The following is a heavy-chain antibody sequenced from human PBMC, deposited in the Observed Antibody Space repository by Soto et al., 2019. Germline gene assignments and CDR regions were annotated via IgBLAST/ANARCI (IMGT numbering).Heavy chain of an antibody. V-gene: IGHV3-30-3*01. CDR3: ARGRTVRDHDDFDL. Sequence: QVQLVESGGGVVQPGRSLRLSCAASGFTFSSYSMHWVRQAPGKGLEWVAAMSYDGNSKYFADSVKGRFTISRDNSKNTLSLQTNSLGAEYWAGYYWARGRTVRDHDDFDLWGQGTLVTVSS. CDR1: GFTFSSYS. J-gene: IGHJ4*02. CDR2: MSYDGNSK. D-gene: IGHD2-21*01.